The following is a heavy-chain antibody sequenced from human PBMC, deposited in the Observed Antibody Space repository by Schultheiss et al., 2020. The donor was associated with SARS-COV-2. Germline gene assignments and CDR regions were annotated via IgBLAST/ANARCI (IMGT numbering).Heavy chain of an antibody. CDR2: IIPIFGTA. V-gene: IGHV1-69*13. J-gene: IGHJ6*02. Sequence: SVKVSCKASGGTFSSYAISWVRQAPGQGLEWMGGIIPIFGTANYAQKFQGRVTITADESTSTAYMELSSLRSDDTAVYYCARELYCDGACYGREGMDVWGQGTTVTVSS. CDR1: GGTFSSYA. CDR3: ARELYCDGACYGREGMDV. D-gene: IGHD2-15*01.